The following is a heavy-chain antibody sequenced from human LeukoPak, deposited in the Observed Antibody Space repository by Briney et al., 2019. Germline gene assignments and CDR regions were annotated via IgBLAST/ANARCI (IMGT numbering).Heavy chain of an antibody. CDR1: AFAFSTYH. CDR3: AKREEMATNPNDY. J-gene: IGHJ4*02. CDR2: ISGSGGST. D-gene: IGHD5-24*01. V-gene: IGHV3-23*01. Sequence: PGGSLRLSCAASAFAFSTYHMSWVRQAPGKGLEWVSAISGSGGSTYYADSVKGRFTISRDNSKNTLYLQMNSLRAEDTAVYYCAKREEMATNPNDYWGQGTLVTVSS.